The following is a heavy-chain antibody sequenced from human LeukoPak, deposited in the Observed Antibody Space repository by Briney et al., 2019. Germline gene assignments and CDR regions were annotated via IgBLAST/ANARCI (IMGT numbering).Heavy chain of an antibody. D-gene: IGHD1-26*01. CDR3: AREEDSGSLTYFVY. CDR2: IYHSGNT. CDR1: GGSISSSNW. V-gene: IGHV4-4*02. J-gene: IGHJ4*02. Sequence: SGTLSLTCAVSGGSISSSNWWSWVRQPPGKGLEWIGEIYHSGNTNYNPSLKSRVTISVDKSKNQFSLKLSSVTAADTAVYYCAREEDSGSLTYFVYWGQGTLVTVSS.